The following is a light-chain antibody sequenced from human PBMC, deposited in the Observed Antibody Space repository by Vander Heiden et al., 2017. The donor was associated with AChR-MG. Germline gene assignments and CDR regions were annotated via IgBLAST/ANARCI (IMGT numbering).Light chain of an antibody. CDR3: QQDNKFPRT. Sequence: DIQLTQSPATLSASVGDRVTMTCRASQNVNSWMAWFQQKPGRAPKLLIYLASRLESGVPSRFSGSGSGTEFNFTITSLQPDDFATYYCQQDNKFPRTFGQGTKV. CDR2: LAS. V-gene: IGKV1-5*03. CDR1: QNVNSW. J-gene: IGKJ1*01.